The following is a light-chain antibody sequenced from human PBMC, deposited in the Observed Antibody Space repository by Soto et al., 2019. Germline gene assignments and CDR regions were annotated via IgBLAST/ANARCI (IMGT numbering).Light chain of an antibody. Sequence: QSALTQPASVSGSPGQSITISCTGTSSDIGAYNYVSWYQQHPGKAPKLMIYDVNIRPSGVSNRFSGSKSGNTASLTISWLQAEDEADYYFTSWTTSTTMIFGGGTKLTVL. CDR3: TSWTTSTTMI. CDR2: DVN. V-gene: IGLV2-14*03. J-gene: IGLJ2*01. CDR1: SSDIGAYNY.